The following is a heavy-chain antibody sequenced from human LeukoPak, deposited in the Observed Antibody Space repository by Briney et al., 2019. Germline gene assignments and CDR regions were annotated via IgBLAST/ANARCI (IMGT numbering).Heavy chain of an antibody. V-gene: IGHV4-31*03. J-gene: IGHJ6*03. D-gene: IGHD6-13*01. CDR1: GGSISSGGYY. CDR3: ARGMAAVSLYYYYMDV. CDR2: ICYSGST. Sequence: PSQTLSLTCTVSGGSISSGGYYWSWISQHPGKGLEWIGYICYSGSTYYNPSLKSRVTISVDTSKNQFSLKLSSVTAADTAVYYCARGMAAVSLYYYYMDVWGKGTTVTVSS.